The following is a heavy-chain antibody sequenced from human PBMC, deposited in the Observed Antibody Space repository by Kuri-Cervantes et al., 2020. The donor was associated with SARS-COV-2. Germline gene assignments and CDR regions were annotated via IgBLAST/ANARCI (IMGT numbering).Heavy chain of an antibody. D-gene: IGHD1-26*01. CDR3: ARDLLTQGWFDP. J-gene: IGHJ5*02. V-gene: IGHV3-43*01. CDR2: ISWDGGST. CDR1: GFTFDDYT. Sequence: GGSLRLSCAASGFTFDDYTMHWVRQAPGKGLEWVSLISWDGGSTYYADSVKGRFTISRDNAKNSLYLQMNSLRAEDTAVYYCARDLLTQGWFDPWGQGTLVTVSS.